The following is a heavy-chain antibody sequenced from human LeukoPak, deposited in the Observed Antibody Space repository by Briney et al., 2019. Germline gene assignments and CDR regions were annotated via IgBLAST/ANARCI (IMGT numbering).Heavy chain of an antibody. CDR2: INHSGST. Sequence: PSETLSLTCAVYGGSFSGYYWSWIRQPPGKGLEWIGEINHSGSTNYNPSLKSRVTISVDTSKNQFSLKLSSVTAADTAVYYCARVPRLRGWDRPRGDCYWGQGTLVTVSS. J-gene: IGHJ4*02. CDR1: GGSFSGYY. CDR3: ARVPRLRGWDRPRGDCY. V-gene: IGHV4-34*01. D-gene: IGHD6-19*01.